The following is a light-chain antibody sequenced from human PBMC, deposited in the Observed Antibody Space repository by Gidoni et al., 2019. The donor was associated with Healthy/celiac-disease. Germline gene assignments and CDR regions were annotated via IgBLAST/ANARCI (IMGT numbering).Light chain of an antibody. J-gene: IGLJ3*02. CDR3: QSADNSGTNWV. V-gene: IGLV3-25*03. CDR2: KDS. Sequence: SYELPQPPSVSVSPGQTARTTCSGDALPKQYASWYQQKPGQAPVLVISKDSERPSGVPERFSGSSSGTTVTLTIRGVQAEDEADYYCQSADNSGTNWVFGGGTKLTVL. CDR1: ALPKQY.